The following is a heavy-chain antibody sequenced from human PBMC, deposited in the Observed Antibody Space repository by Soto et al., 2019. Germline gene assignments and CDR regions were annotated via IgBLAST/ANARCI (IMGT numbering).Heavy chain of an antibody. D-gene: IGHD6-19*01. CDR1: GGSISSSSYY. CDR2: IYYSGST. V-gene: IGHV4-39*01. Sequence: SETLSLTCTVSGGSISSSSYYWGWIRQPPGKGLEWIGSIYYSGSTYYNPSPKSRVTISVDTSKNQFSLKLSSVTAADTAVYYCAEEYSSGWYRYFDYWGQGTLVTVSS. J-gene: IGHJ4*02. CDR3: AEEYSSGWYRYFDY.